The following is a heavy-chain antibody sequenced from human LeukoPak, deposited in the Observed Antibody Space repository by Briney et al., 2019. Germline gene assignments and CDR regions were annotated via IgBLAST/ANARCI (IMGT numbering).Heavy chain of an antibody. Sequence: GESLKISCKASGYSFASYWIGWVREMPGKGLEWMGVIYPGDSTTLYSPSFQGRVTISADKSITTAYLQWSSLKASDTAMYYCARGDIVVVTATQGYNWFDAWGQGTLVTVSS. CDR1: GYSFASYW. J-gene: IGHJ5*02. D-gene: IGHD2-21*02. CDR2: IYPGDSTT. CDR3: ARGDIVVVTATQGYNWFDA. V-gene: IGHV5-51*01.